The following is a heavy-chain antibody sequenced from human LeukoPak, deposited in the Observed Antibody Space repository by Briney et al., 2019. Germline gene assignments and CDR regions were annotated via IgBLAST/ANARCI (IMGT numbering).Heavy chain of an antibody. D-gene: IGHD2/OR15-2a*01. J-gene: IGHJ3*02. CDR3: ARGGGTTRDAFDI. Sequence: SQTLSLTCAVSGGSISSGGYSWSWIRQPPGKGLEWIGYICHSGSTYYNPSLKSRVTISVDRSKNQFSLKLSSVTAADTAVYYCARGGGTTRDAFDIWGQGTMVTVSS. V-gene: IGHV4-30-2*01. CDR1: GGSISSGGYS. CDR2: ICHSGST.